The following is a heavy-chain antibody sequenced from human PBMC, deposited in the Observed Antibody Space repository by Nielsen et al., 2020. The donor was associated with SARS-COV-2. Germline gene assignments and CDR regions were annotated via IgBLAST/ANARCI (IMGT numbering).Heavy chain of an antibody. Sequence: WIRQPPGKGLEWVSAISGSGGSTYYADSVKGRFTISRDNSKNTLYLQMNSLRAEDTAVYYCAKDKGTLVFYDILTGYYNVWGQGTLVTSPQ. V-gene: IGHV3-23*01. D-gene: IGHD3-9*01. CDR2: ISGSGGST. J-gene: IGHJ4*02. CDR3: AKDKGTLVFYDILTGYYNV.